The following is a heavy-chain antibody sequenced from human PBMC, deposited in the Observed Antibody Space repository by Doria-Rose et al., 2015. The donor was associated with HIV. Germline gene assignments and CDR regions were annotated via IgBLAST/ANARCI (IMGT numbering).Heavy chain of an antibody. CDR3: ARQRGLDAFDV. V-gene: IGHV4-34*01. Sequence: QVQLQQWGAGVLKPSETRSLTCAVYGESFSGYYWSWIRQPPGKGLEWIAEINHSGTPNYTPSLKIRVTISVDTSKNQFSLNLTSVTAADTAVYYCARQRGLDAFDVWGQGTIFTVSS. CDR1: GESFSGYY. CDR2: INHSGTP. J-gene: IGHJ3*01.